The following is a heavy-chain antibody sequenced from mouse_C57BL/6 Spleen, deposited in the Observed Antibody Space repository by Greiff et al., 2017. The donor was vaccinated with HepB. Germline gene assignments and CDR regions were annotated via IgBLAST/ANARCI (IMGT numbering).Heavy chain of an antibody. V-gene: IGHV1-53*01. J-gene: IGHJ3*01. CDR2: INPSNGGT. CDR1: GYTFTSYW. CDR3: ARGDDGYADWFAY. Sequence: VQLQQSGTELVKPGASVKLSCKASGYTFTSYWMHWVKQRPGQGLEWIGNINPSNGGTNYNEKFKSKATLTVDKSSSTAYMQLSSLTSEDSAVYYCARGDDGYADWFAYWGQGTLVTVSA. D-gene: IGHD2-3*01.